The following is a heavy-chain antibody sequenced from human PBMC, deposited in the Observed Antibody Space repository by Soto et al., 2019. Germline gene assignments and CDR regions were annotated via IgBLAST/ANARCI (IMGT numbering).Heavy chain of an antibody. V-gene: IGHV1-8*01. Sequence: ASVKVSCKASGYTFTRYDINWVGQATGKGLEWMGWMNPNSGNTGYAQKFQGRVTMTRNTSISTAYMELSSLRSEDTAVYYCARGRMVRGVITFDYWGQGTLVTVSS. D-gene: IGHD3-10*01. CDR3: ARGRMVRGVITFDY. J-gene: IGHJ4*02. CDR2: MNPNSGNT. CDR1: GYTFTRYD.